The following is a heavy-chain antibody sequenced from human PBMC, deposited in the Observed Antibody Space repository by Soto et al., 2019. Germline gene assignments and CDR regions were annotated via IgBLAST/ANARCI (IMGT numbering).Heavy chain of an antibody. D-gene: IGHD3-10*01. Sequence: GGSLRLSCAASGFTFSSYWMHWVRQAPGKGLVWVSRINSDGSSTSYADSVKGRFTISRDNAKNTLYLQMNSLRAEDTAVYYCARDGTSVRRRGDQNFEYWGQGTLVTVSS. CDR1: GFTFSSYW. J-gene: IGHJ4*02. CDR3: ARDGTSVRRRGDQNFEY. V-gene: IGHV3-74*01. CDR2: INSDGSST.